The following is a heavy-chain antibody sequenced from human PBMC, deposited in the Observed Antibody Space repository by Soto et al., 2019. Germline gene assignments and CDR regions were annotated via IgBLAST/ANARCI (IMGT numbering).Heavy chain of an antibody. D-gene: IGHD4-17*01. CDR1: GYTFTSYG. CDR3: ARGAFDYGDSMGLYYYYYGMDV. CDR2: ISAYNGNT. V-gene: IGHV1-18*04. Sequence: ASVKVSCKASGYTFTSYGISWVRQAPGQGLEWMAWISAYNGNTNYTQKLQGRATMTTDTSTSTAYMELRSLRADDTAVYYCARGAFDYGDSMGLYYYYYGMDVWGQGTTVTVAS. J-gene: IGHJ6*02.